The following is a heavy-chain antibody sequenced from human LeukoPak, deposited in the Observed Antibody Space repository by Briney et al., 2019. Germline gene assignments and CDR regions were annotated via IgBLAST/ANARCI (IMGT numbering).Heavy chain of an antibody. CDR1: GFIFSHYG. J-gene: IGHJ4*02. CDR2: IQNDASTE. V-gene: IGHV3-33*05. Sequence: PGGSLRLSCEASGFIFSHYGMHWVRQAPGKGLEWVAVIQNDASTENFADSVKGRFTISRDNSKNTVFLQMNSLRVEDTAVYYCARELSQIVWGGLDYGGQGPLVSVSS. CDR3: ARELSQIVWGGLDY. D-gene: IGHD2-21*01.